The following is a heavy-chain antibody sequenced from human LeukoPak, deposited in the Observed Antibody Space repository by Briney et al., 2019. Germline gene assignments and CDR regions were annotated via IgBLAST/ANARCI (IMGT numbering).Heavy chain of an antibody. V-gene: IGHV3-7*01. CDR2: IKEDGGET. CDR1: GFTVSSNF. D-gene: IGHD4/OR15-4a*01. CDR3: ARRKEVQTTFDY. Sequence: QAGGSLRLSCAASGFTVSSNFMSWVRQAPGKGLEWVANIKEDGGETYYVDSVKGRFTISRDNAKNSLDLQMNSLRDEDTAVYYCARRKEVQTTFDYWGQGTLVTVSS. J-gene: IGHJ4*02.